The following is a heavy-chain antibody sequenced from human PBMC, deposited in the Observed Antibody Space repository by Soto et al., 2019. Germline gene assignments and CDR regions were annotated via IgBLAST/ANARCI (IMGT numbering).Heavy chain of an antibody. J-gene: IGHJ6*02. Sequence: ASVKVSCKASGGTFSSYAISWVRQAPGQGLEWMGGIIPIFGTANYAQKFQGRVTITADESTSTAYMELSSLRSEDTAVYYCASKRRITMIDHYYYGMDVWGQGTTVTVSS. CDR3: ASKRRITMIDHYYYGMDV. D-gene: IGHD3-22*01. CDR1: GGTFSSYA. V-gene: IGHV1-69*13. CDR2: IIPIFGTA.